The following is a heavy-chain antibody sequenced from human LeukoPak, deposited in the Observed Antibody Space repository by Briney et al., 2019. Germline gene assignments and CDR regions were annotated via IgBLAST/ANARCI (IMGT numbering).Heavy chain of an antibody. V-gene: IGHV3-30*02. Sequence: GGSLRLSCAASGFTFSSYGMHWVRQAPGKGLEWVAFIRYDGSNKYYADSVKGRFTISRDNSKNTLYLQMNSLRAEDTAVYYCASISSHFLRPPYFAYWGQGTLVTVSS. J-gene: IGHJ4*02. D-gene: IGHD2/OR15-2a*01. CDR1: GFTFSSYG. CDR2: IRYDGSNK. CDR3: ASISSHFLRPPYFAY.